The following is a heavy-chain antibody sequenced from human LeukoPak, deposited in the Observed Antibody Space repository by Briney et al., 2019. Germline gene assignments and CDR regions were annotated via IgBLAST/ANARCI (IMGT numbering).Heavy chain of an antibody. V-gene: IGHV3-48*03. D-gene: IGHD3-22*01. CDR2: ISSSGSTI. Sequence: GSLRLSCAASGFTFSSYEMNWVRQAPGKGLEWVSYISSSGSTIYYADSVKGRFTISRDNAKNSLYLQMNSLRAEDTAVYYCAREGYYDSSGYYPRTNAFDYWGQGTLVTVSS. J-gene: IGHJ4*02. CDR3: AREGYYDSSGYYPRTNAFDY. CDR1: GFTFSSYE.